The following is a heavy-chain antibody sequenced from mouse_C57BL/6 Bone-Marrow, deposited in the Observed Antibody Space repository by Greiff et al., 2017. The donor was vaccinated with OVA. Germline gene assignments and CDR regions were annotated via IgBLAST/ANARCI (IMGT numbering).Heavy chain of an antibody. D-gene: IGHD4-1*01. CDR1: GYTFTSYW. CDR3: AGGGTGY. J-gene: IGHJ2*01. V-gene: IGHV1-55*01. Sequence: QVQLQQPGAELVKPGASVKMSCKASGYTFTSYWVTWVKQRPGQGLEWIGDIYPGSGSTNYNEKFKSKATLTVDKPSSTAYMQLSSLTSEDSAVYYCAGGGTGYWGQGTTLTVSS. CDR2: IYPGSGST.